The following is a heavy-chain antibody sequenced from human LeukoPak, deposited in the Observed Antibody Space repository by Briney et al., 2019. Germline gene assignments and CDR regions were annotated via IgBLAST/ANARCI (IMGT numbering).Heavy chain of an antibody. CDR1: GYTFTSYA. V-gene: IGHV1-3*01. CDR3: ARPPNIAAAGNFDY. D-gene: IGHD6-13*01. J-gene: IGHJ4*02. Sequence: ASVTVSCKASGYTFTSYAMHWVRQAPGQRLEWMGWINAGNGNTKYSQKFQRRVTITRDTSASTAYMELSSLRSEDTAVYYCARPPNIAAAGNFDYWGQGTLVTVSS. CDR2: INAGNGNT.